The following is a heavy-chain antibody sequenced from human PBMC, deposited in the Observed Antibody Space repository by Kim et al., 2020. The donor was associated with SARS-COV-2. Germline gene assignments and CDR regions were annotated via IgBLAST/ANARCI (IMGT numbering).Heavy chain of an antibody. D-gene: IGHD3-10*01. CDR3: AKGGIEVQGVYDAFDI. CDR1: GFTFSSYA. CDR2: ISGSGGST. J-gene: IGHJ3*02. Sequence: GGSLRLSCAASGFTFSSYAMSWVRQAPGKGLEWVSAISGSGGSTYYADSVKGRFTISRDNSKNTLYLQMNSLRAEDTAVYYCAKGGIEVQGVYDAFDIWGQGTMVTVSS. V-gene: IGHV3-23*01.